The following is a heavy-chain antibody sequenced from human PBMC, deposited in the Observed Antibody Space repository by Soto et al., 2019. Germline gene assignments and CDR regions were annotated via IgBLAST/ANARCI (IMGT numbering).Heavy chain of an antibody. Sequence: SSETLSLTCTVSGGSISSYYWSWIRQPPGKGLEWIGYIYYSGSTNYNPSLKSRVTISVDTSKNQFSLKLSSVTAADTAVYYCARWLQSTDFDYWGQGTLVTVSS. CDR3: ARWLQSTDFDY. CDR1: GGSISSYY. J-gene: IGHJ4*02. CDR2: IYYSGST. V-gene: IGHV4-59*01. D-gene: IGHD5-12*01.